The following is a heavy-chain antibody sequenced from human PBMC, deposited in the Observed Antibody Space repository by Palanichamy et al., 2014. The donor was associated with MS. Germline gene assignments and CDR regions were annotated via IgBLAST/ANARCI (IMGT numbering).Heavy chain of an antibody. J-gene: IGHJ6*02. CDR3: ARTGDYYYGMDV. CDR2: ISSSSSYI. Sequence: EVQLVESGGGLVKPGGSLRLSCAASGFTFSSYNMNWVRQAPGKGLEWVSSISSSSSYIYYADSVKGRFTISRDNAKNSLYLQMNSLRAEDTAVHYCARTGDYYYGMDVWGQGTTVTVSS. V-gene: IGHV3-21*01. CDR1: GFTFSSYN.